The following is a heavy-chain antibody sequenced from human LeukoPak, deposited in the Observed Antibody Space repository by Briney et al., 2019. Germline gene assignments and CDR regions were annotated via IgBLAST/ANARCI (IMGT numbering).Heavy chain of an antibody. CDR3: ARHGGYSSSVGSNWFDP. D-gene: IGHD6-6*01. V-gene: IGHV4-39*01. CDR2: IYSSGST. J-gene: IGHJ5*02. Sequence: SETLSLTCIVSGGSISSSSYYWGWIRQPPGKGLEWIGSIYSSGSTYYNPSPKSRLTISVDTSKNQFSLKLSSVTAADTAVYYCARHGGYSSSVGSNWFDPWGQGTLVTVSS. CDR1: GGSISSSSYY.